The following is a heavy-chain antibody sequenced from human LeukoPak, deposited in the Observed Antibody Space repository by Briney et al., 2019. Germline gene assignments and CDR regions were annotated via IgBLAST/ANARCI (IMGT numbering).Heavy chain of an antibody. D-gene: IGHD3-22*01. CDR1: GGSISSYY. J-gene: IGHJ5*02. CDR2: IYYSGST. V-gene: IGHV4-59*08. CDR3: ARHPHCYDSSGPPFDP. Sequence: SETLSLTCTVSGGSISSYYWSWIRQPPGKGLEWIGYIYYSGSTNYNPSLKSRVTISVDTSNNQFSLKLSSVTAADTAVYYCARHPHCYDSSGPPFDPWGQGTLVTVSS.